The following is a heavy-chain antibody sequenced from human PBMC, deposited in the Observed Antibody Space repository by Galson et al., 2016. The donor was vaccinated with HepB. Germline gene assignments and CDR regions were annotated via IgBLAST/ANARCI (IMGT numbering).Heavy chain of an antibody. V-gene: IGHV3-30*09. CDR1: GFTFSSYS. J-gene: IGHJ4*02. Sequence: SLRLSCAASGFTFSSYSMSWVRQAPGKGLEWVAVISSDGSNQFYADSVTGRFAISRDNSKDTLYLQMNSLRAEDTAVYYCAKDGGYTYALGYWGRGTLVTVSS. CDR3: AKDGGYTYALGY. D-gene: IGHD5-18*01. CDR2: ISSDGSNQ.